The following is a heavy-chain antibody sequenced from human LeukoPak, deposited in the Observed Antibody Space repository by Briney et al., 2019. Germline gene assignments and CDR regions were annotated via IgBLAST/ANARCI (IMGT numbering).Heavy chain of an antibody. CDR2: IKQDVSQK. CDR3: VRAGSGVYTYNFNY. V-gene: IGHV3-7*01. J-gene: IGHJ4*02. D-gene: IGHD2-15*01. Sequence: GGSLRLSCAASGFTFSSYWMSWVRQAPGKGLEWVANIKQDVSQKYYVDSVKGRFTISRDNAKNSLYLEMNSLRAEDTAVYYCVRAGSGVYTYNFNYWGQGTLVTVSS. CDR1: GFTFSSYW.